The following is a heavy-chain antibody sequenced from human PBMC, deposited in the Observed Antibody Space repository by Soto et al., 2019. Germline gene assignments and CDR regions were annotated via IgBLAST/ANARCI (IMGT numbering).Heavy chain of an antibody. D-gene: IGHD5-18*01. CDR1: GGTISSYY. Sequence: SETLSLTCTVSGGTISSYYWSLIRQPPGKGLEWIGYIYYSGSTNYNPSLKSRVTISVDTSKNQFSLKLSSVTAADTAVYYCARGYTAPGGYYGMDVWGQGTTVTV. V-gene: IGHV4-59*01. CDR2: IYYSGST. CDR3: ARGYTAPGGYYGMDV. J-gene: IGHJ6*02.